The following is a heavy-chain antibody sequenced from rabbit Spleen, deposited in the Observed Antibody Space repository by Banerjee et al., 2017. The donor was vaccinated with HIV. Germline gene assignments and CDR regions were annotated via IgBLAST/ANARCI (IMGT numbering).Heavy chain of an antibody. CDR1: GFSFSDREV. CDR3: ARGTYGTGDHADL. D-gene: IGHD7-1*01. J-gene: IGHJ4*01. Sequence: QEQLVESGGGLVKPEGSLTLTCKASGFSFSDREVMCWVRQAPGKGLQWIACINAYTAKPVYATWAKGRFTISRTSSTTVTLQMTGLTAADTATYFCARGTYGTGDHADLWGPGTLVTVS. CDR2: INAYTAKP. V-gene: IGHV1S45*01.